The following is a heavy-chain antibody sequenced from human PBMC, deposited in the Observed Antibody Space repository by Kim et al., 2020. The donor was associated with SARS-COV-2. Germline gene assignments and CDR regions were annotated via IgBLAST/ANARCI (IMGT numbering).Heavy chain of an antibody. CDR2: INHSGST. D-gene: IGHD2-15*01. CDR1: GGSFSGYY. CDR3: ARVGDKTYCSGGSCYSDYYYGMDV. V-gene: IGHV4-34*01. J-gene: IGHJ6*02. Sequence: SETLSLTCAVYGGSFSGYYWSWIRQPPGKGLEWIGEINHSGSTNYNPSLKSRVTISVDTSKNQFSLKLSSVTAADTAVYYCARVGDKTYCSGGSCYSDYYYGMDVWGQGTTVTVSS.